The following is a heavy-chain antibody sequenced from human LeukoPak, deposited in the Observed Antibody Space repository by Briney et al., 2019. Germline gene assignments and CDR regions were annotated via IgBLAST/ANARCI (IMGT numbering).Heavy chain of an antibody. V-gene: IGHV3-15*01. CDR2: IKDKGEGGTI. CDR3: TTDPRY. CDR1: GFTFNNYA. J-gene: IGHJ4*02. Sequence: GGSLRLSCAASGFTFNNYAMSWVRQAPGKGPEWVARIKDKGEGGTIDYAASVRGRFTISRDDSRDAVYLQMNGLIVDDSAVYYCTTDPRYWGQGTLVTVSS.